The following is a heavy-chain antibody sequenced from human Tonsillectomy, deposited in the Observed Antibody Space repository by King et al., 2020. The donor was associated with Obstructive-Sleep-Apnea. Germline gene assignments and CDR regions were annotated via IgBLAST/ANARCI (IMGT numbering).Heavy chain of an antibody. Sequence: QLQESGPGLVKPSETLSLTCIVSGGSISSSNYYWGWIRQPPGKGLEWIGSIYYSVSTYNNPSLKSRVTISIDTSKNQFSLKLSSVTAADTAVYYCARGGYYDSSAYFQNTNWFDPWGQGTLVTVSS. CDR3: ARGGYYDSSAYFQNTNWFDP. D-gene: IGHD3-22*01. CDR1: GGSISSSNYY. CDR2: IYYSVST. V-gene: IGHV4-39*07. J-gene: IGHJ5*02.